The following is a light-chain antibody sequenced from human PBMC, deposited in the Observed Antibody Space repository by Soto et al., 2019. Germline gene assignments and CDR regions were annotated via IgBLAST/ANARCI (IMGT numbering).Light chain of an antibody. CDR2: GAS. CDR1: QSVSSSY. J-gene: IGKJ5*01. V-gene: IGKV3-20*01. CDR3: QQYGSSPLVP. Sequence: EIVLTQSPGTLSLSPGERATLACRASQSVSSSYLAWYQQKPGQAPRLLIYGASSRATGIPDRFSGSGSGTDFTLTISRLEPEDFPVYYCQQYGSSPLVPFGQGTRLEIK.